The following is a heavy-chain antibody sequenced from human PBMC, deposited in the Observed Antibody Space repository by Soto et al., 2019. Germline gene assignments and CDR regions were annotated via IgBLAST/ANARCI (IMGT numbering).Heavy chain of an antibody. Sequence: PGESLKISCKGSGYSFTSYWIGWVRQMPGKGLECMGIIYPGDSDTRYSPSFQGQVTISADKSISTAYLQWSSLKASDTAMYYCLGGGVRGVITRTRDYYGMDVWGQGTTVTVSS. CDR2: IYPGDSDT. J-gene: IGHJ6*02. CDR3: LGGGVRGVITRTRDYYGMDV. D-gene: IGHD3-10*01. V-gene: IGHV5-51*01. CDR1: GYSFTSYW.